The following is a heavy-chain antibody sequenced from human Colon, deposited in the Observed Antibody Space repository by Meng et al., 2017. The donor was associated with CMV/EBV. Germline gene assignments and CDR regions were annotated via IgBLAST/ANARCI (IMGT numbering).Heavy chain of an antibody. CDR1: GYPFTLHY. J-gene: IGHJ4*02. D-gene: IGHD5/OR15-5a*01. V-gene: IGHV1-2*02. CDR3: ATLSIYDSTISDF. CDR2: MNPNSGDT. Sequence: PSGYPFTLHYLHCVRQAPGRGLEWMGWMNPNSGDTNYAQKFQDRVEMTRDTTVNTAYLDLTSLRSADTAVYYCATLSIYDSTISDFWGQGTLVTVSS.